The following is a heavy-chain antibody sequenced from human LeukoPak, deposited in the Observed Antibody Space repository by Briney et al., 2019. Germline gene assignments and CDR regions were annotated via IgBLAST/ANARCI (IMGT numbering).Heavy chain of an antibody. J-gene: IGHJ4*02. V-gene: IGHV4-4*07. CDR1: GGSISSYY. CDR2: IYTSGST. CDR3: ARYVVVVAARCFDY. Sequence: SETLSLTCTVSGGSISSYYWSWIRQPAGKGLEWIGRIYTSGSTNYNPSLKSRVTMSVDTSKNQFSLKLSSVTAADTAVYYCARYVVVVAARCFDYWGQGTLVTVSS. D-gene: IGHD2-15*01.